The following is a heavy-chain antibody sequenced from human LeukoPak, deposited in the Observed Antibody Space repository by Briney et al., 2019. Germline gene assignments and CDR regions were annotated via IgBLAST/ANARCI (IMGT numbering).Heavy chain of an antibody. CDR3: ATPGGGTYYFDD. CDR1: GYTFTSYA. J-gene: IGHJ4*02. CDR2: INAGNGNT. Sequence: GASVKVSCKASGYTFTSYAMHWVRQAPGQRLEWMGWINAGNGNTKYSQKFQGRVTITRDTSASTAYMELSSLTSEDTAVYYCATPGGGTYYFDDWGQGTLVTVSS. V-gene: IGHV1-3*01. D-gene: IGHD1-26*01.